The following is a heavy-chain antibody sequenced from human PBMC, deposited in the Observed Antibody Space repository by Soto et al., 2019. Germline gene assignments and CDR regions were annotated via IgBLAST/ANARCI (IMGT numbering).Heavy chain of an antibody. Sequence: QVQLVESGGGLVKPGGSLRLSCAASGFTFSDYYMSWIRQAPGKGLEWVSYIGSSGSTIYYADSVKGRFTISRDNTKNSLQLQMNSVKAEGTAVYYCGKEVGAVESSDYWGQGTLVTVSS. V-gene: IGHV3-11*04. CDR2: IGSSGSTI. J-gene: IGHJ4*02. D-gene: IGHD2-15*01. CDR3: GKEVGAVESSDY. CDR1: GFTFSDYY.